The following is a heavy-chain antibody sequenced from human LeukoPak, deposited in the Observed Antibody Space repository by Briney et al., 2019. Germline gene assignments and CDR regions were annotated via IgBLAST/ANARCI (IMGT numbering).Heavy chain of an antibody. CDR3: ARDQHSEIGVGANDY. CDR2: ISFDGSDK. D-gene: IGHD1-26*01. J-gene: IGHJ4*02. V-gene: IGHV3-30*03. CDR1: GFSFSTYG. Sequence: GRSLRLSCAASGFSFSTYGMRWVRQAPGKGLEWVAVISFDGSDKYYADSVKGRFTISRDNSKNTLYLQMNSLRAEDTAVYYCARDQHSEIGVGANDYWGQGTLVTVSS.